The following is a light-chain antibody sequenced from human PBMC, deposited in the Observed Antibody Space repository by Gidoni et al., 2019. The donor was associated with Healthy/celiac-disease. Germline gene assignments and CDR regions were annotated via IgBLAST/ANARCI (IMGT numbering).Light chain of an antibody. CDR1: QGISSY. CDR2: AAS. J-gene: IGKJ1*01. Sequence: AIRMTQSPSSLSASTGDRVTITCRASQGISSYVAWYQQKPGKALKLLIYAASTLQSGVPSRFSGSGSGTDFTLTISCLQSEDFATYYCQQYYSYPRTFGQGPKVEIK. V-gene: IGKV1-8*01. CDR3: QQYYSYPRT.